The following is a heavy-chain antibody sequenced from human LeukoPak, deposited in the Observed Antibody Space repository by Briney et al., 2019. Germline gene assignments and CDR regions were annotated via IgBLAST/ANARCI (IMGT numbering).Heavy chain of an antibody. CDR2: INPNGGST. D-gene: IGHD3-22*01. V-gene: IGHV1-46*01. CDR3: ARAPRPPWDDSSGLDY. J-gene: IGHJ4*02. Sequence: ASVKVSCKASGYTFTNYYMHWVRQAPGHGLEWMGIINPNGGSTSYAQKFQGRVTMTRDTSTSTVYMDLSSLRSEDTAVYYCARAPRPPWDDSSGLDYWGQGTLVTVSS. CDR1: GYTFTNYY.